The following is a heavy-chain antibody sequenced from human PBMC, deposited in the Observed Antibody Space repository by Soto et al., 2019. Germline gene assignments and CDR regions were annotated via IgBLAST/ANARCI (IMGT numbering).Heavy chain of an antibody. V-gene: IGHV4-30-4*01. CDR2: IYYSGRT. J-gene: IGHJ4*02. D-gene: IGHD2-15*01. CDR1: DGSIISGDDY. CDR3: AREGSSSPEYFDF. Sequence: TQSHTYSVSDGSIISGDDYWSWISQPPGEGLEWIGYIYYSGRTSYTPSLESRVTISIDTSKNQFSLKLSSVSAADTAVYYCAREGSSSPEYFDFWGPGTLVTVSS.